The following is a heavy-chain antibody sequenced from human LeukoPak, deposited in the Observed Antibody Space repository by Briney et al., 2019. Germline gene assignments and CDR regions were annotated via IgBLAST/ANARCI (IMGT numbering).Heavy chain of an antibody. D-gene: IGHD3-10*01. Sequence: FDPEDGETIYAQKFQGRVTMTEDTSTDTAYMELSSLRSEDTAVYYCATDTTDFGEFYGMDVWGQGTTVTVSS. V-gene: IGHV1-24*01. CDR3: ATDTTDFGEFYGMDV. CDR2: FDPEDGET. J-gene: IGHJ6*02.